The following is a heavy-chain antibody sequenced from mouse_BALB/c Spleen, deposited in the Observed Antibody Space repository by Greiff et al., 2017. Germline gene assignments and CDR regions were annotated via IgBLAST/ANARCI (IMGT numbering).Heavy chain of an antibody. J-gene: IGHJ3*01. CDR3: ARNCGSSYGFAY. CDR2: FYPGDGDT. CDR1: GHTFTSYW. V-gene: IGHV1-87*01. Sequence: VQLQQSGAELARPGASVKLFCKASGHTFTSYWTQWVTQRSGQGLEWIGAFYPGDGDTRYTQKFKGKATLTADKSSSTAYLQLSSLASEDSAVYYCARNCGSSYGFAYWGQGTLVTVSA. D-gene: IGHD1-1*01.